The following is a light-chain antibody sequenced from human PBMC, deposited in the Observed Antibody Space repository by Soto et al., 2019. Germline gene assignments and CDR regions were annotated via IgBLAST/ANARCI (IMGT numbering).Light chain of an antibody. J-gene: IGKJ2*01. CDR3: QQYHNWPPYT. Sequence: EIVMTQSPATLSVSPGERATLSCRASQSVSTNLAWYQQKPGQAPRLLMYGASTRATGIPARFSGSGSGTEFSLAISSLQSEHFAVYYCQQYHNWPPYTFGQGTKREIK. V-gene: IGKV3-15*01. CDR2: GAS. CDR1: QSVSTN.